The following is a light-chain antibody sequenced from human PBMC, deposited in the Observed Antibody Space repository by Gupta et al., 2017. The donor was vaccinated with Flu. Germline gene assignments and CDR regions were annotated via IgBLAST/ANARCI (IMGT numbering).Light chain of an antibody. CDR2: DDS. V-gene: IGLV3-21*02. Sequence: SHVLTQPPSVSVAPGHTARITCEETHLGRKIVHWYQQKPGQAPEVVVFDDSYRPSGIPVRCSGSNTANKATLTTSSVEAGEEADDYCQRWDSTYDHQGVFGGGTKLTVL. CDR1: HLGRKI. J-gene: IGLJ3*02. CDR3: QRWDSTYDHQGV.